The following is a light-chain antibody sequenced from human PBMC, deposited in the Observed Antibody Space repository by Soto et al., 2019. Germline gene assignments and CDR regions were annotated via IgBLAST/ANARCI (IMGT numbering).Light chain of an antibody. CDR1: QTISGF. CDR3: QQSYTTLGT. J-gene: IGKJ1*01. CDR2: SAS. Sequence: DIQMTQSPSSLSAFVGDRVTITCRASQTISGFLNWYQQKPGKAPGLLIYSASTLQSGVPSRFSASGSGTEFTLTISSLQPEDFATYYCQQSYTTLGTFDQGTTVEIK. V-gene: IGKV1-39*01.